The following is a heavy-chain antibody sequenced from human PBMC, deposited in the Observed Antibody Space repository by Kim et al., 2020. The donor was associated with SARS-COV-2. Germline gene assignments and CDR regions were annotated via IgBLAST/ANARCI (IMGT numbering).Heavy chain of an antibody. CDR1: GYTFTSYG. CDR2: ISAYNGNT. D-gene: IGHD4-17*01. CDR3: ARGHATVVTGLSAFDP. Sequence: ASVKVSCKASGYTFTSYGISWVRQAPGQGLEWMGWISAYNGNTNYAQKLQGRVTMTTDTSTSTAYMELRSLRSDDTAVYYCARGHATVVTGLSAFDPWGQGALVTASS. V-gene: IGHV1-18*01. J-gene: IGHJ5*02.